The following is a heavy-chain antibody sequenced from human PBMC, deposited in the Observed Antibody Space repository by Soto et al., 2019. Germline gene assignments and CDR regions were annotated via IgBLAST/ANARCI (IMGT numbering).Heavy chain of an antibody. CDR2: ISYDGSNK. D-gene: IGHD4-4*01. CDR1: GFTFSSYG. CDR3: AKEKPDYSIHNWFDP. V-gene: IGHV3-30*18. J-gene: IGHJ5*02. Sequence: QVQLVESGGGVVQPGRSLRLSCAASGFTFSSYGMHWVRQAPGKGLEWVAVISYDGSNKYYADSVKGRFTISRDNSKNTLYLKLNSLRAEDTAVYYCAKEKPDYSIHNWFDPWGQGTLVTVSS.